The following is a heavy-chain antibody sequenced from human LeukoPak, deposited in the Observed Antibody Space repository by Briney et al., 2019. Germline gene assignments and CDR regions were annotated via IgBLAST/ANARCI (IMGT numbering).Heavy chain of an antibody. Sequence: PGGSLRLSCAASGFTFSSYSMNWVRQAPEKGLEWVSSISSSSSYIYYADSVKGRFTISRDNAKNSLYLQMNSLRAEDTAVYYCARDRASGWDSFDYWGQGTLVTVSS. V-gene: IGHV3-21*01. CDR3: ARDRASGWDSFDY. D-gene: IGHD6-19*01. J-gene: IGHJ4*02. CDR2: ISSSSSYI. CDR1: GFTFSSYS.